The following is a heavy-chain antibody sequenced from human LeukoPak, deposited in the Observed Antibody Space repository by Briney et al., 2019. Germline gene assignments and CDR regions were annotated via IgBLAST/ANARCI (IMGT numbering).Heavy chain of an antibody. J-gene: IGHJ4*02. CDR1: GFTFSSYA. CDR3: ARSVVPAAHFDY. Sequence: GRSLRLSCAASGFTFSSYAMHWVRQAPGKGLEWVAVILYDGSNKYYADSVKGRFTISRDNSKNTLYLQMNSLRPEDTAVYYCARSVVPAAHFDYWGQGTLVTVSS. D-gene: IGHD2-2*01. CDR2: ILYDGSNK. V-gene: IGHV3-30*04.